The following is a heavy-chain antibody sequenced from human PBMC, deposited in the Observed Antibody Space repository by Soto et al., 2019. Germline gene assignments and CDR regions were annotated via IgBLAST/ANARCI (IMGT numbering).Heavy chain of an antibody. CDR2: ISGSGGST. Sequence: GGSLRLSCAASGFTFSSYAMSWVRQAPGKGLEWVSAISGSGGSTYYADSVKGRFTISRDNSKNTLYLQMNSLRAEDTAVYYCAKSKGYCSGGSCGAVFDYWGQGTLVTVPS. CDR1: GFTFSSYA. CDR3: AKSKGYCSGGSCGAVFDY. J-gene: IGHJ4*02. D-gene: IGHD2-15*01. V-gene: IGHV3-23*01.